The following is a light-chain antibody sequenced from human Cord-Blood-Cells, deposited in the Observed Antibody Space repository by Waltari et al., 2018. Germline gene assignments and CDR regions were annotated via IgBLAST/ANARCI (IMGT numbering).Light chain of an antibody. Sequence: QSALTQPDSLSGSPGQSITISCTGTSRDVGSYNLVSWYPQHPGKAPKLMIYEVMTRLSWVAYRVSGSKSGDTASLTISERQAEGMADDYCCSYAGSSTWVFGGGAKLTVL. V-gene: IGLV2-23*02. J-gene: IGLJ3*02. CDR2: EVM. CDR1: SRDVGSYNL. CDR3: CSYAGSSTWV.